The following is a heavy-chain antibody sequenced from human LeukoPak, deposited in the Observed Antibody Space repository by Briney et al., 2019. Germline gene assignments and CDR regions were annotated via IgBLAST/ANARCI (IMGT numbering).Heavy chain of an antibody. J-gene: IGHJ4*02. V-gene: IGHV4-34*01. CDR2: INHGGST. Sequence: ETLSLTCAVYGGSFSGYYWSWIRQPPGKGLEWIGEINHGGSTNYNPSLKSRVTISVDTSKNQFSLKLSSVTAADTAVYYCAGEYRRTKAIAAAGTLGYWGQGTLVTVSS. CDR3: AGEYRRTKAIAAAGTLGY. CDR1: GGSFSGYY. D-gene: IGHD6-13*01.